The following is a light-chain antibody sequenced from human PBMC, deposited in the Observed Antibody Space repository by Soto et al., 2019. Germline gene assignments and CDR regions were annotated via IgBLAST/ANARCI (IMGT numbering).Light chain of an antibody. CDR3: QQYDNLPRYI. J-gene: IGKJ2*01. V-gene: IGKV1-33*01. CDR1: QDISNY. CDR2: DAS. Sequence: DIQMTQSPSSLSASVGDRVTITCQASQDISNYLNWYQQKPGKAPKLLIYDASNLETGVRSRFRGRGYGKVFPSTFRSLRRKDMATYYCQQYDNLPRYIFGPGTKLETK.